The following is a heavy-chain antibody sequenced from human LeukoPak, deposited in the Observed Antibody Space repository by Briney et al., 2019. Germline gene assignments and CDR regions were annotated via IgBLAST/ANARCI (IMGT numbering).Heavy chain of an antibody. CDR1: GYTFTSLD. V-gene: IGHV1-8*03. D-gene: IGHD1-14*01. CDR3: ARVHPGYKSAFLRAFDM. Sequence: ASVTVSCKASGYTFTSLDISWVRQANGQGLEWLGWMNPKNGNTGYAQKFRGRVTITRDTSESIAYMELSGLRSDDTAVYYCARVHPGYKSAFLRAFDMWGQGTMVIVSS. CDR2: MNPKNGNT. J-gene: IGHJ3*02.